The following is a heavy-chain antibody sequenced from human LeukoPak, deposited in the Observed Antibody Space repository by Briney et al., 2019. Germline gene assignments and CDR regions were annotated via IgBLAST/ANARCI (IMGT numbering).Heavy chain of an antibody. CDR2: MNSDGSST. CDR1: GFTFTNYW. D-gene: IGHD4-23*01. CDR3: ARGPDYGGPL. J-gene: IGHJ4*02. V-gene: IGHV3-74*01. Sequence: PGGSLRLSCAASGFTFTNYWMHWVRQAPGKGLVWVSRMNSDGSSTSYADSVKGRFTISRDNAKNTLYLQMNSLRAEDTVVYYCARGPDYGGPLRGQGTLVTVSP.